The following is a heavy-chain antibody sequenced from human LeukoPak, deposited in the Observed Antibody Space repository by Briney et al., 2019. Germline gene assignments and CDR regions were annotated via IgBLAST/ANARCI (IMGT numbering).Heavy chain of an antibody. Sequence: SETLSLTCTVSGGSIRSVGYYWSWIRQHPGKGLEWISYMYYSGSTYYNPSLRSRVSISVDTSKNQFSLRLSSVTAADTAVYYCATGRFDSYGMDVWGLGTTVTVSS. CDR1: GGSIRSVGYY. J-gene: IGHJ6*02. V-gene: IGHV4-31*03. CDR2: MYYSGST. CDR3: ATGRFDSYGMDV.